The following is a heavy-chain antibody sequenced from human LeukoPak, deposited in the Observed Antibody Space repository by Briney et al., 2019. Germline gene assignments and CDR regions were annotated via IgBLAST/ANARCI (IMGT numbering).Heavy chain of an antibody. CDR3: ARGSRTIELGDDY. D-gene: IGHD5-24*01. Sequence: GGSLRLSCAASGFTFSDSYMSWIRQAPGKGLEWVSYISSSSSDTNYADSVKGRFTISRDNAKNSLYLQMNSLRAEDTAVYHCARGSRTIELGDDYWGQGTLVTVSS. CDR2: ISSSSSDT. V-gene: IGHV3-11*06. CDR1: GFTFSDSY. J-gene: IGHJ4*02.